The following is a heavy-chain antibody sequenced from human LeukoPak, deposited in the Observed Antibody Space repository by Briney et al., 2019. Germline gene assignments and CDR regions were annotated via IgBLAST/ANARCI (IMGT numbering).Heavy chain of an antibody. D-gene: IGHD5-12*01. V-gene: IGHV3-23*01. Sequence: GGSLRLSCAASGFTFSSYAMSWVRPAPGKGLEWVSAISGSGGSTYYADSVKGRFTISRDNSKNTLYLQMNSLRAEDTAVYYCAKGGIVATIFALFDYWGQGTLVTVSS. CDR2: ISGSGGST. J-gene: IGHJ4*02. CDR1: GFTFSSYA. CDR3: AKGGIVATIFALFDY.